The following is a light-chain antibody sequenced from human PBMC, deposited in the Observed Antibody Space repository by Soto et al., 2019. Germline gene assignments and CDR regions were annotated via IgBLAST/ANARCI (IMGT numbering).Light chain of an antibody. CDR1: HSIGRY. Sequence: EILLIQSAATLSLSPAERSTLSFRASHSIGRYLAWYQHKPGPAHRLLIYDASNRATGIPARFSGRGSETDFTLTISSIEPEDSAVYYCQQRSNWHSLTFGGGTKVDI. V-gene: IGKV3-11*01. CDR3: QQRSNWHSLT. J-gene: IGKJ4*01. CDR2: DAS.